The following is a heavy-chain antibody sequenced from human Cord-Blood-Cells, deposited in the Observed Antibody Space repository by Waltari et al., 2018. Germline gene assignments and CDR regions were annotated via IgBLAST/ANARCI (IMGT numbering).Heavy chain of an antibody. CDR3: ARQPAGARGYWYFDL. Sequence: QLQLQESGPGLVKPSETLSLTCTVSGGSISRSSYYWGWLRQAPGKGLEWIGSIYYSGSTYYNPSLKSRVTISVDTSKNQFSLKLSSVTAADTAVYYCARQPAGARGYWYFDLWGRGTLVTVSS. CDR2: IYYSGST. D-gene: IGHD6-19*01. V-gene: IGHV4-39*07. CDR1: GGSISRSSYY. J-gene: IGHJ2*01.